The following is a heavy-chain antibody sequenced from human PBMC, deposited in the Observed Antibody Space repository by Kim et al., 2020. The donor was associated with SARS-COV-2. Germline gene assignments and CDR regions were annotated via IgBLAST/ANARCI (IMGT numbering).Heavy chain of an antibody. J-gene: IGHJ4*02. CDR3: ARGQGGGTTHFDF. D-gene: IGHD1-7*01. CDR2: IDTTSNYI. CDR1: GFTFSTYT. V-gene: IGHV3-48*02. Sequence: GGSLRLSCVASGFTFSTYTMNWVRQAPGKGLEWVSYIDTTSNYIIYADSVRGRFTSSRDNTKNSLFLQMNSLGDDDTAIYYCARGQGGGTTHFDFWGQGTLVTVSS.